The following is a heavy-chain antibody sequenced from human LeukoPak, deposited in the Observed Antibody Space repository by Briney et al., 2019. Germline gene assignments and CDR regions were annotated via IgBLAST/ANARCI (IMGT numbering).Heavy chain of an antibody. J-gene: IGHJ1*01. D-gene: IGHD6-6*01. Sequence: SETLSLTCTVSGGSFSTYYWNWIRQPPGKGLEWIGYIYHSGSTNYNPSLQSRVTISVDTSKNQFSLNLNSVTAADTAVYYCARGGAARLHFQNWGQGTLVTVSS. CDR2: IYHSGST. CDR3: ARGGAARLHFQN. CDR1: GGSFSTYY. V-gene: IGHV4-59*01.